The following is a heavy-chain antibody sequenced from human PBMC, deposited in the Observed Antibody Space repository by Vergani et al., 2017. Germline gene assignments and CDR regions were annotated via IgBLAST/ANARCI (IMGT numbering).Heavy chain of an antibody. J-gene: IGHJ2*01. CDR3: ASGKYYSDSTSHFRGRYFDV. CDR2: IYNSGNG. D-gene: IGHD3-16*01. CDR1: RDSIISRSYY. Sequence: QFQESGPGLVKAPETPSLTCTVSRDSIISRSYYLGWIRQPPGKGLEWIGSIYNSGNGDSSSSLKSRVTISADTSKNQFSLRLTSVTAAYTAVYYCASGKYYSDSTSHFRGRYFDVWGSGTLVTVPS. V-gene: IGHV4-39*01.